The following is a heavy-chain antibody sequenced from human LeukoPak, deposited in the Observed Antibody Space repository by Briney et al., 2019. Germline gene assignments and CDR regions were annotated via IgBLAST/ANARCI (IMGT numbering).Heavy chain of an antibody. Sequence: PGGSLRLSCAASGFTFSNNWMSWVRQAPGKGLEWVANIKQDGSEKYYVDSVKGRFTISRDNAKNSLYPQMNSLRAEDTAVYYCARDQTFVLRFLESNGYYYMDVWGKGTTVTVSS. CDR3: ARDQTFVLRFLESNGYYYMDV. CDR1: GFTFSNNW. J-gene: IGHJ6*03. CDR2: IKQDGSEK. V-gene: IGHV3-7*01. D-gene: IGHD3-3*01.